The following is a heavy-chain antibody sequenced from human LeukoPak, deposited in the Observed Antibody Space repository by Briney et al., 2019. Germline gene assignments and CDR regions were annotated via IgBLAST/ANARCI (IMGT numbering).Heavy chain of an antibody. D-gene: IGHD1-26*01. J-gene: IGHJ4*02. Sequence: SGGSLRLSCVASGFTLSRYAVHWVRQAPGKGLEWVAFIQFDGDNKYYADSVKGRFTISRDNSQNTLYLQMNSLTVEDTAVYYCAKRWDTTGSYFDFWGQGTLVSVSS. CDR2: IQFDGDNK. V-gene: IGHV3-30*02. CDR1: GFTLSRYA. CDR3: AKRWDTTGSYFDF.